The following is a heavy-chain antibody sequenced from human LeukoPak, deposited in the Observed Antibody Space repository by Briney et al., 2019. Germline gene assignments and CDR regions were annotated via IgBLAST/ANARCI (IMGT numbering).Heavy chain of an antibody. CDR3: ARDRSGWYRGCYDY. V-gene: IGHV3-48*01. CDR2: ISSSSSTI. Sequence: PGGSLRLSCAASGFTFSSYSMNWVRQAPGKGLEWVSYISSSSSTIYYADSVKGRFTISRDNAKNSLYLQMNSLRAEDTAVYYCARDRSGWYRGCYDYWGQGTLVTVSS. D-gene: IGHD6-19*01. J-gene: IGHJ4*02. CDR1: GFTFSSYS.